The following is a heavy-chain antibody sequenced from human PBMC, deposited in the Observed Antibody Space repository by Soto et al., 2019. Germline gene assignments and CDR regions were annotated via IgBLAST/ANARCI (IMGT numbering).Heavy chain of an antibody. V-gene: IGHV3-30*18. CDR2: ISYDGSNK. J-gene: IGHJ4*02. Sequence: QVQLVESGGGVVQPGRSLRLSCAASGFTFSRSGMHWVRQAPGKGLEWVAVISYDGSNKYYADSVKGRFTISRDNSKNTLYLQMNSLRAEDTAVYYCAKGSFDYWGQGTLVTVSS. CDR3: AKGSFDY. CDR1: GFTFSRSG.